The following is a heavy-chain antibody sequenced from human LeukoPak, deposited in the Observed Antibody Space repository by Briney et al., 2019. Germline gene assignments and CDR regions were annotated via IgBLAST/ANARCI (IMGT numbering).Heavy chain of an antibody. V-gene: IGHV3-74*01. J-gene: IGHJ5*02. CDR3: APQQAFSPYNWFDP. D-gene: IGHD3-3*02. CDR1: GFTFSSYW. Sequence: GGYLRLPCAASGFTFSSYWMHWVRQAPGKGLVWVSRINSDGSSTSYADSVKGRFTISRDNTKNTLYLQMNSLRAEDTAVYYCAPQQAFSPYNWFDPWGQGTLVTVSS. CDR2: INSDGSST.